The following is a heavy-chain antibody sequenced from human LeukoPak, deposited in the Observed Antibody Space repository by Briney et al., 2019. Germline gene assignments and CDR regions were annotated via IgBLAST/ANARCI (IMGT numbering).Heavy chain of an antibody. CDR1: GYTFTSYY. D-gene: IGHD3-22*01. V-gene: IGHV1-46*01. Sequence: ASVKVSCRASGYTFTSYYIHWVRQAPGQGLEWMGIFNPIGDRTSYAQKFRGRVTMTRDTSTSTVYMELSSLRSEDTAVYYCARGQYYYDRSGYHDAFDIWGQGTMVTVSS. CDR2: FNPIGDRT. CDR3: ARGQYYYDRSGYHDAFDI. J-gene: IGHJ3*02.